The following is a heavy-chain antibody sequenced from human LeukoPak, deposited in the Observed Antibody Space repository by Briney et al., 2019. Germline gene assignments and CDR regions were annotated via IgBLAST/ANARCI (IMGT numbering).Heavy chain of an antibody. D-gene: IGHD3-10*01. V-gene: IGHV4-34*01. CDR1: GGSFSGYY. Sequence: PETLSLTCAVYGGSFSGYYWSWIRQPPGKGLEWIGEINHSGSTNYNPPLKSRVTISVDTSKNQFSLKLSSVTAADTAVYHCARGEGSGSYYNWFDPWGQGTLVTVSS. CDR2: INHSGST. CDR3: ARGEGSGSYYNWFDP. J-gene: IGHJ5*02.